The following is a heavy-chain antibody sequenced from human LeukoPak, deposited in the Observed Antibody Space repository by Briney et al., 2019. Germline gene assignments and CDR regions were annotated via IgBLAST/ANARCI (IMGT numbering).Heavy chain of an antibody. Sequence: SQTLSLTCAISGDSVSSNSAAWNWIRQSPSRGLEWLGRTYYRSKWYNNYAVSVKSRITIDPNTSKNQFSLKLSSVTAADTAVYYCATRSLAAAPNYYYMDVWGKGTTVTVSS. J-gene: IGHJ6*03. CDR2: TYYRSKWYN. CDR3: ATRSLAAAPNYYYMDV. CDR1: GDSVSSNSAA. D-gene: IGHD6-13*01. V-gene: IGHV6-1*01.